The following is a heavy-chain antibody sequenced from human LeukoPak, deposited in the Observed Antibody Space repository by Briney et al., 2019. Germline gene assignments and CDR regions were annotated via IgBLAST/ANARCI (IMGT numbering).Heavy chain of an antibody. D-gene: IGHD4-23*01. CDR1: RFNVNNYW. V-gene: IGHV3-74*01. CDR3: VKDFGGNSDY. J-gene: IGHJ4*02. Sequence: GSLRLSCAASRFNVNNYWMHWVRQAPGKGLVWVSRINEDGRVTSYAGSVRGRFTISRDSVENTLHLQMNSLRAEDTAVYYCVKDFGGNSDYWGQGTLVTVSS. CDR2: INEDGRVT.